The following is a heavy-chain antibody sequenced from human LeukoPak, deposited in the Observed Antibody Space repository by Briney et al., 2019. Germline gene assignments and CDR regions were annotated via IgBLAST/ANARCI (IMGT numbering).Heavy chain of an antibody. J-gene: IGHJ3*02. CDR1: GDSVPSNSAA. D-gene: IGHD1-1*01. V-gene: IGHV6-1*01. Sequence: SQTLSLTCAISGDSVPSNSAAWNWIRQSPSRGLEWLGRTYYRSKWYNDYAVSVKSRITINPDTSKNQFSLQLNSVTPEDTAVYYCARFSWYNWNELHAFDIWGQGTMVTVSS. CDR2: TYYRSKWYN. CDR3: ARFSWYNWNELHAFDI.